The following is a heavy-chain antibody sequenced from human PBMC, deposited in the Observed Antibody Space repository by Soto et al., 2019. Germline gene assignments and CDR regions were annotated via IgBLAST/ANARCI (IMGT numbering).Heavy chain of an antibody. Sequence: LSLTCAVYGGSFSGYYWSWIRQPPVKGLEWIGEINHSGSTNYNPSLKSRVTISVDTSKNQFSLKLSSVTAADTAVYYCARGVLLWFGELLGGMDVWGQGTTVTVSS. CDR1: GGSFSGYY. CDR3: ARGVLLWFGELLGGMDV. D-gene: IGHD3-10*01. CDR2: INHSGST. J-gene: IGHJ6*02. V-gene: IGHV4-34*01.